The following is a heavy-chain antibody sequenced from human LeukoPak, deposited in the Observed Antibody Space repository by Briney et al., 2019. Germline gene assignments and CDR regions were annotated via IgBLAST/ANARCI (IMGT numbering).Heavy chain of an antibody. D-gene: IGHD5-18*01. CDR2: ISGSGGST. CDR1: GFTFSSYA. CDR3: AKYVDTAMVAPWYYYGMDV. Sequence: GGSLRLSCAASGFTFSSYAMSWVRQAPGKGLEWVSAISGSGGSTYYADSVKGRFTISRDNSKNTLYLQMNSLRAEDTAVYYCAKYVDTAMVAPWYYYGMDVWGQGTTVTVSS. J-gene: IGHJ6*02. V-gene: IGHV3-23*01.